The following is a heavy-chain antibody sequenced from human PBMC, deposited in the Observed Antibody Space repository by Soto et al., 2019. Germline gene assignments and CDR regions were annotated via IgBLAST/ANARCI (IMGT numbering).Heavy chain of an antibody. CDR1: GFSLSSYD. V-gene: IGHV3-23*01. CDR2: ISGSGGSA. J-gene: IGHJ3*01. D-gene: IGHD2-8*01. Sequence: EVQLLESGGGLVQPGGSLRLSCAASGFSLSSYDMSWVRQAPGKGLEWVSGISGSGGSAYYADSVKGRFTISRDNSKNTLYVQMNSLRAEDTAIYYCAKEDDAWTNGHFDFWGQGTMVTVSS. CDR3: AKEDDAWTNGHFDF.